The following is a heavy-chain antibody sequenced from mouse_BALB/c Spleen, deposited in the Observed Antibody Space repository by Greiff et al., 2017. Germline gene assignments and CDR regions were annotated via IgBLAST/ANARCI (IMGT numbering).Heavy chain of an antibody. CDR2: INPGSGGT. Sequence: VQLQQSGAELVRPGTSVKVSCKASGYAFTNYLIEWVKQRPGQGLEWIGVINPGSGGTNYNEKFKGKATLTADKSSSTAYMQLSSLTSDDSAVYFCARSYYGNYVRDYWGQGTTLTVSS. CDR3: ARSYYGNYVRDY. V-gene: IGHV1-54*01. CDR1: GYAFTNYL. D-gene: IGHD2-10*01. J-gene: IGHJ2*01.